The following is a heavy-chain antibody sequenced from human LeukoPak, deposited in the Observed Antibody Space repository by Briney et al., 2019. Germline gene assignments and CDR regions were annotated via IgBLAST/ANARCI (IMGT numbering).Heavy chain of an antibody. V-gene: IGHV1-3*03. Sequence: ASVKVSCKASGSTFTSYAIHWVRQAPGRRPEWMGWINAGNADTRYSQDFQGRVTISRDTSASTAYMEFSSLTSEDMAVYFCARGIWSATRASYYMDVWGKGTTVTVSS. CDR1: GSTFTSYA. D-gene: IGHD3-3*01. J-gene: IGHJ6*03. CDR2: INAGNADT. CDR3: ARGIWSATRASYYMDV.